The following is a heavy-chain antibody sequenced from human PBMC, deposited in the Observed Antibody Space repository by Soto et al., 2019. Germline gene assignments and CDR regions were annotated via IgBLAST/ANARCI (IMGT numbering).Heavy chain of an antibody. D-gene: IGHD2-21*02. V-gene: IGHV2-5*02. CDR3: VHIDPEIVTVGGHGGFDY. J-gene: IGHJ4*02. CDR1: GFSLTSGVG. Sequence: QITLKESGPTLVRPPQTLTLTCTFSGFSLTSGVGVGWILQPPGKALEWLALIYWDDDKRYSPSLKNRLTITKEPSKNQVVLTMTNVGPVDTATYFCVHIDPEIVTVGGHGGFDYWGQGNLFTVSS. CDR2: IYWDDDK.